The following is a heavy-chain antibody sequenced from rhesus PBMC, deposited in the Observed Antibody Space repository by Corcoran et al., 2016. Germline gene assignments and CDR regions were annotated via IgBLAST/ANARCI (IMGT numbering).Heavy chain of an antibody. CDR2: TGGSSDSN. J-gene: IGHJ4*01. Sequence: QLQLQESGPGLMKPSEPLSLTCAVSSGSISSNYWSWIRQPPAKGLECIGYTGGSSDSNNYNPSPKSRVTLSVDTSKNQLSLRLSSVTAADTAVYYCARLAYYGRSYGPFDNWGQGVLVTVSS. CDR1: SGSISSNY. CDR3: ARLAYYGRSYGPFDN. V-gene: IGHV4S11*01. D-gene: IGHD4-29*01.